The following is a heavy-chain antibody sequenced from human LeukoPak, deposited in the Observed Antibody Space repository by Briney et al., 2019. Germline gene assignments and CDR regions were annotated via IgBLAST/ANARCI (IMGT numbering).Heavy chain of an antibody. V-gene: IGHV6-1*01. CDR1: GDSVSRNSAA. CDR2: TYYRSKWYN. J-gene: IGHJ4*02. D-gene: IGHD6-19*01. CDR3: ARDVMWLVDY. Sequence: SQTLSLTCAISGDSVSRNSAAWNWIRQSPSRGLEWLGRTYYRSKWYNDYALSVKSRIAIDPDTSKNQFSLHLNSVTPEDTAVYYCARDVMWLVDYWGQGTLVTVSS.